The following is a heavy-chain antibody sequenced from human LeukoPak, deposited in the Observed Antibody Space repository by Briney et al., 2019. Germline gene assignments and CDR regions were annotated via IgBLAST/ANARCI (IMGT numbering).Heavy chain of an antibody. J-gene: IGHJ4*02. V-gene: IGHV1-8*01. CDR2: MNPYNGDT. Sequence: GASVKVSCKASGYTFTNFDINWVRQAPGQRLEWMGWMNPYNGDTGYAQKFQGRVTITRDTSTNTAYMEMSSLTSEDTAVFYCTRGQWGSYGSWYFDYWGQGTLVTVSS. CDR1: GYTFTNFD. D-gene: IGHD3-16*02. CDR3: TRGQWGSYGSWYFDY.